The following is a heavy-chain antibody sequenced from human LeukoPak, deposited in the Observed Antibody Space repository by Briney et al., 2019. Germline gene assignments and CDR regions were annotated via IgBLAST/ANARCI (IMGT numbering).Heavy chain of an antibody. CDR3: ARAGYSNEGYSGYGHEDY. J-gene: IGHJ4*02. V-gene: IGHV4-59*01. CDR1: GGSISSYY. CDR2: IYYRGST. D-gene: IGHD5-12*01. Sequence: KPSETLSLTCTVSGGSISSYYWSWIRQPPGKGLEWIGYIYYRGSTDYNPSLKSRVTIPVDTSKNQFSLKVYSLTAADTAVYYCARAGYSNEGYSGYGHEDYWGQGTLVTVSS.